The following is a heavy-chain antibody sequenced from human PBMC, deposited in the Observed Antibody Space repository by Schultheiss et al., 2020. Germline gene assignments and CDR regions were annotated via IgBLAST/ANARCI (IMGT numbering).Heavy chain of an antibody. J-gene: IGHJ4*02. CDR2: IYSGGST. CDR1: GFTVSSNY. D-gene: IGHD6-19*01. Sequence: WGSMRLPCAASGFTVSSNYMSWVRQAPGKGLEWVSVIYSGGSTYYADSVKGRFTISRDNSKNTLYLQMNSLRAEDTAVYYCAREIIAVARYFDYWGKGTLVTVAS. CDR3: AREIIAVARYFDY. V-gene: IGHV3-53*01.